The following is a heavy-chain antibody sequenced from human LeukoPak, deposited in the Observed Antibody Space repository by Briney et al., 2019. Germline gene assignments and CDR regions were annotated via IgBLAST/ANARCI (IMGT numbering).Heavy chain of an antibody. CDR1: GYTFTRYY. V-gene: IGHV1-46*01. CDR3: ARGGEGPRLAGSF. Sequence: ASVKLSCKASGYTFTRYYIHWVRQAPAQGPEWMGMINPSGGSTTYAQRFQGRVNMTSDMSTSTVFMQLSSLRSEDTDVYCCARGGEGPRLAGSFWGQGTLVTVSS. J-gene: IGHJ4*02. CDR2: INPSGGST. D-gene: IGHD6-19*01.